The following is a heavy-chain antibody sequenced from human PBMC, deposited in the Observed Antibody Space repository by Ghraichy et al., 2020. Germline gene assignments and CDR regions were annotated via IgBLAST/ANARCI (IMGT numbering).Heavy chain of an antibody. D-gene: IGHD1-26*01. CDR3: GRENSLEGAVGV. V-gene: IGHV4-61*08. J-gene: IGHJ3*01. CDR1: GGSVSDGVYY. Sequence: SETLSLTCTVSGGSVSDGVYYWSWIRQPPGKGLEWIGHIYKTGFSSYSPSLKSRVTISLDTSENQFSLKLRSVTAADTALYYCGRENSLEGAVGVWGQGTAVTVSS. CDR2: IYKTGFS.